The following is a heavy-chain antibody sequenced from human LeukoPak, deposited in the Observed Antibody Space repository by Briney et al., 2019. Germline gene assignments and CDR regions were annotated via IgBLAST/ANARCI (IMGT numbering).Heavy chain of an antibody. CDR2: IYYSGST. V-gene: IGHV4-39*07. CDR3: ARGHSPEGGDDY. Sequence: PSETLSLTCTVSGGSISSSSYYWGWIRQPPGKGLEWIGSIYYSGSTYYNPSLKSRVTISVDTSKNQFSLKLSSVTAADTAVYYCARGHSPEGGDDYWGQGTLVTVSS. CDR1: GGSISSSSYY. D-gene: IGHD1-26*01. J-gene: IGHJ4*02.